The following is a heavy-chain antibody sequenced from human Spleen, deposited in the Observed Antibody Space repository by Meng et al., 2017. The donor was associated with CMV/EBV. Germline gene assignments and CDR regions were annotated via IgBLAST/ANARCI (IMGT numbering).Heavy chain of an antibody. CDR3: ARDDPYRSSSSGFDP. Sequence: GESLKISCAASGFTFSSYSMNWVRQAPGKGLEWVSYISSSSSTIYYADSVKGRFTISRDNAKNSLYLEMNSLRAEDTAVYYCARDDPYRSSSSGFDPWGQGTLVTVSS. V-gene: IGHV3-48*04. CDR2: ISSSSSTI. CDR1: GFTFSSYS. J-gene: IGHJ5*02. D-gene: IGHD6-6*01.